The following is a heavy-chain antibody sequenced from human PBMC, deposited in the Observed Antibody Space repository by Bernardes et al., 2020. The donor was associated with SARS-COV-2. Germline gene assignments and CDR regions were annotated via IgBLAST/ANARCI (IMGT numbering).Heavy chain of an antibody. CDR2: IYPGDSDT. J-gene: IGHJ6*02. CDR1: GYSFTSYW. Sequence: GESLKISCKGSGYSFTSYWIGWVRQMPGKGLEWMGIIYPGDSDTRYSPSFQGQVTISADKSISTAYLQWSSLKASDTAMYYCARHGLEVRGLYIPGTYYYGMDVWGQGTTVTVSS. V-gene: IGHV5-51*01. CDR3: ARHGLEVRGLYIPGTYYYGMDV. D-gene: IGHD3-10*01.